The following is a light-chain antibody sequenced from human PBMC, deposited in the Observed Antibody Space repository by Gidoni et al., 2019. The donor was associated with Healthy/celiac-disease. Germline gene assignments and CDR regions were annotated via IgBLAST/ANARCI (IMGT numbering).Light chain of an antibody. V-gene: IGLV2-14*03. Sequence: QSPLTPPAAVSGPPGQSITISCTGTSSDGGGYNYVSWYQQHPGKAPKLRSYDVSNRPSGVSSRFSSSTSGNTASLTISGLQAEDEADYYGGSYTSSSTVVFGGGTKLTVL. CDR2: DVS. CDR3: GSYTSSSTVV. CDR1: SSDGGGYNY. J-gene: IGLJ2*01.